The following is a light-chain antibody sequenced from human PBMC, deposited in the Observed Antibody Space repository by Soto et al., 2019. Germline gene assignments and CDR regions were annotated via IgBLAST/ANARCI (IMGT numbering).Light chain of an antibody. J-gene: IGLJ1*01. V-gene: IGLV2-8*01. CDR2: EGT. CDR3: SSYSGTNNYV. CDR1: SSDVGGYNF. Sequence: QSVLTQPPSASGSPGQSVTISCTGTSSDVGGYNFVSWYQQHPGKAPKLIIYEGTKRPSGVPDRFSGSKSGNTASLTVSGLQAEHEADYYCSSYSGTNNYVFGTGTKVTVL.